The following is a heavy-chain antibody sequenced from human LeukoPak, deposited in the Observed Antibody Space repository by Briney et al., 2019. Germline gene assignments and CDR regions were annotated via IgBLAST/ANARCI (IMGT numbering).Heavy chain of an antibody. CDR2: IIPIFGTA. D-gene: IGHD3-10*01. Sequence: SVKVSCKASGGTFSSYAISWVRQAPGQGLEWMGGIIPIFGTANYAQKFQGRVTITTDESTSTAYMELSSLRSEDTAVYYCARDLGPFYGSGSLDAFDIWGQGTMVTVSS. CDR3: ARDLGPFYGSGSLDAFDI. V-gene: IGHV1-69*05. J-gene: IGHJ3*02. CDR1: GGTFSSYA.